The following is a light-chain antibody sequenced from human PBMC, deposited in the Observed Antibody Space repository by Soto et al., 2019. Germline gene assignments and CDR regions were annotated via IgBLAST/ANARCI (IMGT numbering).Light chain of an antibody. V-gene: IGKV3-20*01. Sequence: GWTQKRGTLSLSPGERGTLSCRAIQSVSSSYLAWYQQKPGQAPRLLIYGASSRATGIPDRFSGSGSGTDFTLTISRLEPEDFAVYYCQQYGSSPPITFGQGTRLEIK. CDR2: GAS. CDR3: QQYGSSPPIT. J-gene: IGKJ5*01. CDR1: QSVSSSY.